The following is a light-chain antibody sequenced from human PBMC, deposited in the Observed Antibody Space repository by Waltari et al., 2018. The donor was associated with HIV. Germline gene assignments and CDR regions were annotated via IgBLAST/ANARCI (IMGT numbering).Light chain of an antibody. CDR1: SGSVSTNYY. J-gene: IGLJ3*02. V-gene: IGLV8-61*01. CDR2: TTD. CDR3: VVYLSSGSWV. Sequence: QTVVTQEPLFSVSPGGTVTLTCGLSSGSVSTNYYPSWYKQSPGQAPPTLIYTTDIRPSGAPARFSGSILGNKAALTITGSQAEDEADYYWVVYLSSGSWVFGGGTKVTVL.